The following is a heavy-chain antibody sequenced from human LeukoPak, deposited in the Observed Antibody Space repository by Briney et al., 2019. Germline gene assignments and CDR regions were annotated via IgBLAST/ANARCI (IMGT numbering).Heavy chain of an antibody. CDR2: IYYTGST. Sequence: SSGTLSLTCTVSGDSINSYYWTWIRQAPGKGLEWIGYIYYTGSTNYSPSLKSRVSISIDPSKNQFSLKLTSVTAADTAVYYCARDPTYWGQGILVTVSS. CDR1: GDSINSYY. CDR3: ARDPTY. J-gene: IGHJ4*02. V-gene: IGHV4-59*01.